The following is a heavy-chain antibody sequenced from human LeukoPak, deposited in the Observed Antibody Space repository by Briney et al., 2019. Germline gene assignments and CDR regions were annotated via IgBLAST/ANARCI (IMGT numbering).Heavy chain of an antibody. CDR3: ARGRIAAAGAEYFQH. D-gene: IGHD6-13*01. V-gene: IGHV1/OR15-2*02. Sequence: ASVKVSCKASGYTFTDYYMHWVRQAPGQGLEWMGWISTYNGHTNYAQKFQGRVTITADESTSTAYMELSSLRSEDTAVYYCARGRIAAAGAEYFQHWGQGTLVTVSS. CDR2: ISTYNGHT. J-gene: IGHJ1*01. CDR1: GYTFTDYY.